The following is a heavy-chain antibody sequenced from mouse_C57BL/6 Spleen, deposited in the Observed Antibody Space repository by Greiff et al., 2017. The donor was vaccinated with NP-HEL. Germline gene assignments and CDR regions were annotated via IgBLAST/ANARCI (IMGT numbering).Heavy chain of an antibody. Sequence: EVKVVESGEGLVKPGGSLKLSCAASGFTFSSYAMSWVRQTPEKRLEWVAYISSGGDYIYYADTVKGRFTISRDNARNTLYLQMSSLKSEDTAMYYCTRDGKDGYAFAYWGQGTLVTVSA. CDR1: GFTFSSYA. V-gene: IGHV5-9-1*02. D-gene: IGHD2-3*01. CDR2: ISSGGDYI. CDR3: TRDGKDGYAFAY. J-gene: IGHJ3*01.